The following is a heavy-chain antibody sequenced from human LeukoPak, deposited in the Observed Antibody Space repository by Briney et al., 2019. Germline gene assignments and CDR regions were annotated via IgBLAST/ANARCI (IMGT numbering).Heavy chain of an antibody. Sequence: GASVKVSCKASGYTFTSYDINWARQATGQGLEWMGWMNPNSGNTGYAQKFQGRVTMTRNTSISTAYMELSSLRSEDTAVYYCARITADSSGYYYSGQGTLVTVSS. CDR1: GYTFTSYD. CDR3: ARITADSSGYYY. CDR2: MNPNSGNT. J-gene: IGHJ4*02. V-gene: IGHV1-8*01. D-gene: IGHD3-22*01.